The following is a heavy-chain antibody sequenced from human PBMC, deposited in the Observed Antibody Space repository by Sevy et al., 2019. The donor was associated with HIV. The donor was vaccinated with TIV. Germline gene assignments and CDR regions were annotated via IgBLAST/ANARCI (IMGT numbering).Heavy chain of an antibody. J-gene: IGHJ4*02. CDR1: GFTFSSSW. CDR2: INSDGGSL. D-gene: IGHD1-1*01. Sequence: GGSLRLSCAASGFTFSSSWMHWVRQVPGKGLVWVSRINSDGGSLSYADSVKGRFIISRDKAKKTLYLQMNSLRAEDTAMYFCARGTRGTFDSWGQGALVTVSS. V-gene: IGHV3-74*01. CDR3: ARGTRGTFDS.